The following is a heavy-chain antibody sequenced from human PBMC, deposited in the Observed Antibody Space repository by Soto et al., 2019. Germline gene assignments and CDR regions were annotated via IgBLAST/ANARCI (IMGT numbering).Heavy chain of an antibody. CDR2: ISSSGSIR. J-gene: IGHJ3*02. CDR3: ARNQRYCTGGSCFYDI. V-gene: IGHV3-11*01. D-gene: IGHD2-8*02. Sequence: QVQLVESGGGLVKPGGSLRLSCAASGFTFSDYYMTWIRQAPGKGLEWLSYISSSGSIRYYAVSVKGRLTISRDNAKNSLFLQMNSLRAEDTALYYCARNQRYCTGGSCFYDIWGQGTMVTVSS. CDR1: GFTFSDYY.